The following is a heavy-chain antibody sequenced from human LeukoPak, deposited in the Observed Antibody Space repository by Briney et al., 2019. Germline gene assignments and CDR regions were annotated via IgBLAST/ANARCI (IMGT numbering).Heavy chain of an antibody. D-gene: IGHD2-15*01. J-gene: IGHJ6*02. CDR3: AREDIVVVVAATLANNYYYGMDV. V-gene: IGHV1-69*13. Sequence: SVKVSCKASGGTFSSYAISWVRQAPGQGLEWMGGIIPIFGTANYAQKFQGRVTITADESTSTAYMELSSLRSEDTAVYYCAREDIVVVVAATLANNYYYGMDVWGQGTTVTVSS. CDR2: IIPIFGTA. CDR1: GGTFSSYA.